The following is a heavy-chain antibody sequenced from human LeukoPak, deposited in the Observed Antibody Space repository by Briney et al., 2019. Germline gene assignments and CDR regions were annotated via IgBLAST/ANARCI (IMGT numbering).Heavy chain of an antibody. V-gene: IGHV3-30-3*01. J-gene: IGHJ4*02. CDR3: ATSIAVAAFFDY. CDR1: GFTFSSYA. CDR2: ISYDGSNK. D-gene: IGHD6-19*01. Sequence: GGSLRLSCAASGFTFSSYAMHWVRQAPGKGLEWVAVISYDGSNKYYADSAKGRFTISRDNSKNTLYLQMNSLRAEDTAVYYCATSIAVAAFFDYWGQGTLVTVSS.